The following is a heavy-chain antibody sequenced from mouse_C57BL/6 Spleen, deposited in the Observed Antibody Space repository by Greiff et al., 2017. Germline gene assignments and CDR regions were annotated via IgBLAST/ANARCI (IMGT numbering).Heavy chain of an antibody. CDR3: ARHGGDYYGSSSWFAY. V-gene: IGHV5-6*01. CDR1: GFTFSSYG. D-gene: IGHD1-1*01. CDR2: ISSGGSYT. Sequence: EVQLQQSGGDLVKPGGSLKLSCAASGFTFSSYGMSWVRQTPDKRLEWVATISSGGSYTYYPDSVKGRFTMSRDNAKNTLYMQMSSLKSEDTAMYYCARHGGDYYGSSSWFAYWGQGTLVTVSA. J-gene: IGHJ3*01.